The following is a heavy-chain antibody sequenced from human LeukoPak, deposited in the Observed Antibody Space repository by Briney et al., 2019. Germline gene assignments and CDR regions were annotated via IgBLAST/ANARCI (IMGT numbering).Heavy chain of an antibody. CDR2: ISSSGSTI. J-gene: IGHJ4*02. Sequence: GGSLRLSCAASGFTFSDSYMSWIRPAPGKGLEWVSYISSSGSTIYYADSVKGRFTISRDNATSSLYLQMNSLRAEDTAVYYCARAIVVVTATTYYFDYWGQGTLVTVSS. CDR1: GFTFSDSY. V-gene: IGHV3-11*01. CDR3: ARAIVVVTATTYYFDY. D-gene: IGHD2-21*02.